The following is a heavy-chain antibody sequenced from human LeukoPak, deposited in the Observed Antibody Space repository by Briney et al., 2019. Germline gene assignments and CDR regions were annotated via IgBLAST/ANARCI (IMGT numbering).Heavy chain of an antibody. Sequence: PSETLSLTCAVYGGSFSGYYWSWIRQPPGKGLEWLGEINHSGSTNYNPSLKSRVTISVDTSKNQFSLKLSSVTAADTAVYYCARSPSYYYGSGSYVRSYYYYYMDVWGKGTTVTVSS. V-gene: IGHV4-34*01. CDR3: ARSPSYYYGSGSYVRSYYYYYMDV. CDR2: INHSGST. CDR1: GGSFSGYY. D-gene: IGHD3-10*01. J-gene: IGHJ6*03.